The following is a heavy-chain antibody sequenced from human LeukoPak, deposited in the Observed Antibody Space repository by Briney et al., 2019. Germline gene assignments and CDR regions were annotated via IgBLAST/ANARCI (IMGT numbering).Heavy chain of an antibody. J-gene: IGHJ4*02. D-gene: IGHD4-17*01. CDR3: ARDPATVTSHFDY. CDR1: GFIFSRYD. Sequence: GTSLRLSCVASGFIFSRYDMHWVRQAPGKGLEWVALIWHDGSKTHYADSVKGRFTISRDDSKSTLYVQMNSLRVEDTAVYYCARDPATVTSHFDYWGQGALVTGSS. V-gene: IGHV3-33*01. CDR2: IWHDGSKT.